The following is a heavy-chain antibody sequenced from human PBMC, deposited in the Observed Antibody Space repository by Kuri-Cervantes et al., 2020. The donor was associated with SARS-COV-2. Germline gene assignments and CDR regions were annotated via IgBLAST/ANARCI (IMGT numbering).Heavy chain of an antibody. V-gene: IGHV1-69*13. CDR1: GGTFSNHA. CDR2: ILPILDAA. J-gene: IGHJ4*02. D-gene: IGHD5-24*01. Sequence: SVKVSCRSSGGTFSNHAISWVRQAPGQGLEWMGGILPILDAANYAQKFQGRVTITADESTSTAYMELSSLRSEDTAVYYCAREWTDPIEMTTPTHFDYWGQGALVTVSS. CDR3: AREWTDPIEMTTPTHFDY.